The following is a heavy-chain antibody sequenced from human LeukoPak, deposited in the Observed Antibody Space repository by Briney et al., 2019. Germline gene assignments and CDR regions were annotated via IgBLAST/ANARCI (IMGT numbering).Heavy chain of an antibody. CDR1: GYTFTSYD. V-gene: IGHV1-8*01. J-gene: IGHJ4*02. CDR2: MNPNSGNT. D-gene: IGHD2-21*02. CDR3: ARALASCGGDCPS. Sequence: ASVKVSCKASGYTFTSYDINWVRQATGQGLEWMGWMNPNSGNTGYAQKFQGRVTMTRNTSISTAYMELSSLRSEDTAVYYCARALASCGGDCPSWGQGTLVTVSS.